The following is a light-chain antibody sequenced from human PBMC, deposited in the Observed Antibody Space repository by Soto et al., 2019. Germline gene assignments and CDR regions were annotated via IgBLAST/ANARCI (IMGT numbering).Light chain of an antibody. V-gene: IGLV1-47*01. Sequence: QSVLTQPPSASGTPGQRVTISCSGSSSNIGINYVYWYQQLPGTAPKLLIYRNNQRPSGVPDRFSGSKSGTSASLAISGLRSEDEAYYYCAAWDDSLSGHYVFGTGTKLTVL. CDR3: AAWDDSLSGHYV. J-gene: IGLJ1*01. CDR2: RNN. CDR1: SSNIGINY.